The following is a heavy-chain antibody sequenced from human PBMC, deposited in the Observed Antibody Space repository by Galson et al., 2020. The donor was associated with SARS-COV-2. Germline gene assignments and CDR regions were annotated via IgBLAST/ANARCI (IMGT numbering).Heavy chain of an antibody. CDR2: ITNRGIT. CDR1: ALPFKNYA. Sequence: EETWGSVWISCAASALPFKNYAMSWVRQPPGKGLEWVSIITNRGITYDADSVKGRFTISRDNSKNTLFLQMNNLRAEDTALYYCTNFDYYSSTGPRLDDWGLGTQVTVSS. J-gene: IGHJ4*02. V-gene: IGHV3-23*01. D-gene: IGHD2-21*01. CDR3: TNFDYYSSTGPRLDD.